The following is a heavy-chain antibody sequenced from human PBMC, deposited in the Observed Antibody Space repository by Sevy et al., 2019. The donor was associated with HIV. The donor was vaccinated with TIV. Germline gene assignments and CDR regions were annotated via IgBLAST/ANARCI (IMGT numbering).Heavy chain of an antibody. D-gene: IGHD5-18*01. V-gene: IGHV6-1*01. CDR1: GDSVSSNSAA. Sequence: SQTLSLTCAISGDSVSSNSAAWNWIRQSPSRGLEWLGRTYYRSKWYNNYALSVRSRITINPDTSKTQFSLQLNSVTPEDTAVYFCARDTAYLFDYWGQGTLVTVSS. CDR3: ARDTAYLFDY. CDR2: TYYRSKWYN. J-gene: IGHJ4*02.